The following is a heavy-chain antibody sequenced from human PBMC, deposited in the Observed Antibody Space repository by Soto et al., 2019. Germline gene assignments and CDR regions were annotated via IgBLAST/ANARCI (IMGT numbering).Heavy chain of an antibody. Sequence: SETLSLTCTVSGGSISSYYWNWIRQPPGKGLEWIGYIYYSGSTNYNPSLKSRVTISVDTSKNQFSLRLSSVTAADTAVYYCAREPGVYCSSTSCYGAFDIWGQGTMVTVSS. D-gene: IGHD2-2*01. CDR1: GGSISSYY. CDR2: IYYSGST. V-gene: IGHV4-59*01. J-gene: IGHJ3*02. CDR3: AREPGVYCSSTSCYGAFDI.